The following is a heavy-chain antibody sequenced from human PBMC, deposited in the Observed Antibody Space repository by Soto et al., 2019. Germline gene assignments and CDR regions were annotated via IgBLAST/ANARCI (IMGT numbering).Heavy chain of an antibody. D-gene: IGHD4-17*01. CDR3: ARDRYDYGDYTGDINWFDP. CDR1: GFSLSTSGVG. V-gene: IGHV2-5*02. CDR2: IYWDDDK. J-gene: IGHJ5*02. Sequence: SGPTLVNPTQTLTLTCTFSGFSLSTSGVGVGWIRQPPGKALEWLALIYWDDDKRYSPSLKSRLTITKDTSKNQVVLTMTNMDPVDTATYYCARDRYDYGDYTGDINWFDPWGQGTLVTVSS.